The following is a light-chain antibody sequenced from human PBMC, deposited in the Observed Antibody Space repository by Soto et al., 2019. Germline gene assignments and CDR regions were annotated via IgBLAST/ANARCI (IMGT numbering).Light chain of an antibody. CDR2: DVS. CDR3: SSYAATNKVT. V-gene: IGLV2-8*01. CDR1: SSDVGGYNS. Sequence: QSALTQPPSASGSPGQSVTISCTGTSSDVGGYNSVSWYQHHPAKAPKLIIYDVSKRPSGVPDRFSGSKSGNTASLTVSGLQAEDEADYSCSSYAATNKVTFGGGTKVTVL. J-gene: IGLJ2*01.